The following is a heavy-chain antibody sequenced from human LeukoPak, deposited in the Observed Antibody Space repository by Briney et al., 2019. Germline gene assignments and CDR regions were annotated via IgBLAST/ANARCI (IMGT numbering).Heavy chain of an antibody. CDR2: INPNSGAT. CDR1: GYTFTNFY. J-gene: IGHJ4*02. D-gene: IGHD6-19*01. Sequence: ASVKVSCKASGYTFTNFYMHWVRQAPGQGLEWMGRINPNSGATNYAQKFQGRVTMTRDTSINTAYMELTWLRSDDAAVYYCASAIAVTGSNYFDYWGQGTLVTVSS. CDR3: ASAIAVTGSNYFDY. V-gene: IGHV1-2*06.